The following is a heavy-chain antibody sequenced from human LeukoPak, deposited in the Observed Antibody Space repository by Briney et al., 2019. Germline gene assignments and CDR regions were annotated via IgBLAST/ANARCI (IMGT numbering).Heavy chain of an antibody. D-gene: IGHD3-10*01. CDR1: GGSISTNNW. J-gene: IGHJ4*02. Sequence: SGTLSLTCDVSGGSISTNNWWSWWTCVRQPPGKGPEWIGEVYHSGGSNYNPSLRSRVTISVDNSKNHFSLELSSLTAADTAVYYCVRDGGKGSEFWGQGTLVTVSS. V-gene: IGHV4-4*02. CDR3: VRDGGKGSEF. CDR2: VYHSGGS.